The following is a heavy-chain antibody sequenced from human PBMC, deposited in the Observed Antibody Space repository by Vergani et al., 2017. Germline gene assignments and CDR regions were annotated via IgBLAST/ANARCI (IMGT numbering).Heavy chain of an antibody. J-gene: IGHJ4*02. CDR1: GYIFKNYY. D-gene: IGHD2-15*01. CDR3: ARSIGYCTSGSCRPYYFDL. Sequence: QVQLVQSGAAVKKPGASAKVSCTASGYIFKNYYMHWLRLAPGQGFQWMGVVNFVTGAATSPQKFEGRITMTRDTSTATFYMDLSSLKYEDTAIYDLARSIGYCTSGSCRPYYFDLWGQGTLVTVSS. CDR2: VNFVTGAA. V-gene: IGHV1-46*02.